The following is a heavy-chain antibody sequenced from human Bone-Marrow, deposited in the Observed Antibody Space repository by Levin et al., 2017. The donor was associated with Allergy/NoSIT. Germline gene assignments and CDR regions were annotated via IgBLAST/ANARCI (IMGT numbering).Heavy chain of an antibody. CDR1: GFIVSSNY. J-gene: IGHJ6*03. CDR2: IHSGGST. Sequence: GESLKISCAASGFIVSSNYMTWVRQAPGKGLEWVSVIHSGGSTDYADSVKGRFTIPRDNSNNTLYLQMNSLRADDSAVYYCASPHPAAAGGDFFYMDVWGKGTTVIVSS. V-gene: IGHV3-53*01. CDR3: ASPHPAAAGGDFFYMDV. D-gene: IGHD6-13*01.